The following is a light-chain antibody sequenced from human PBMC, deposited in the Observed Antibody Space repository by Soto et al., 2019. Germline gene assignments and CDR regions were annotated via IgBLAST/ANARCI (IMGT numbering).Light chain of an antibody. CDR3: TSYTTSNTYV. J-gene: IGLJ1*01. CDR2: DVS. V-gene: IGLV2-18*02. Sequence: QCSLTQPASGTGSPGESVAISSPGTSSDVGSYNRVSWYQQPPGTAPKLMIYDVSNRPSGVPDRFSGSKSGNTASLTISGLQAEDEADYYCTSYTTSNTYVFGTGTKVTVL. CDR1: SSDVGSYNR.